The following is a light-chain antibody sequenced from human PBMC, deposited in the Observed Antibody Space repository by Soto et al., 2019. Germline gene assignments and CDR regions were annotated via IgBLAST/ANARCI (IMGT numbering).Light chain of an antibody. CDR1: QSVSSSY. Sequence: EIVLTQAPGTLSLSPGERGTLSCRASQSVSSSYLAWYQQKPGQAPRLLIYGASSRATGIPDRFSGSGSGTDFTLTISRLEPEDFAAYYCQQYGSSLWTFGQGTKVDIK. CDR2: GAS. V-gene: IGKV3-20*01. J-gene: IGKJ1*01. CDR3: QQYGSSLWT.